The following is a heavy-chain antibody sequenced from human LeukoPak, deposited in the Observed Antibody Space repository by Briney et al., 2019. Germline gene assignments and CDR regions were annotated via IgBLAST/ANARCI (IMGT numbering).Heavy chain of an antibody. Sequence: SETLSLTCAVYGGSFSGYYWSWIRQPPGKGLEWIGEINHSGSTKYNPSLKSRVTISVDTSKNQFSLKLSSVTAADTAVYYCARGDDHQGSENTHYYYYYMDVWGKGTTVTVSS. J-gene: IGHJ6*03. D-gene: IGHD3-10*01. CDR2: INHSGST. CDR3: ARGDDHQGSENTHYYYYYMDV. V-gene: IGHV4-34*01. CDR1: GGSFSGYY.